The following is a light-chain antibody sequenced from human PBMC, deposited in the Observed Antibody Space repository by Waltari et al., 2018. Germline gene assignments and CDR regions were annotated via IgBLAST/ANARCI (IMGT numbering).Light chain of an antibody. V-gene: IGKV3-15*01. Sequence: DILMTQSPATLSVSPGEGATLSCRASQSISNNLAWYQQKPGQAPRLLIYGSSTRATDIPARFSGSGSGTEFTFTISSLQSEDFAVYYCQQYNYWPAPTFGQGTKLEIK. J-gene: IGKJ2*01. CDR3: QQYNYWPAPT. CDR1: QSISNN. CDR2: GSS.